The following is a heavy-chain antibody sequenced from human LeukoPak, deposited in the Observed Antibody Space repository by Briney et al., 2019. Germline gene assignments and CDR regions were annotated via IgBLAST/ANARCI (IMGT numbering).Heavy chain of an antibody. CDR3: AAGVDTAIKLHYYMDV. CDR1: GYTFTSYD. D-gene: IGHD5-18*01. J-gene: IGHJ6*03. Sequence: ASVKVSCKASGYTFTSYDINWVRQATGQGLEWMGWMNPNSGNTGYAQKFQGRVTMTRNTSISTAYMELSSLRSEDTAVYYCAAGVDTAIKLHYYMDVWGKGTTVTVSS. V-gene: IGHV1-8*01. CDR2: MNPNSGNT.